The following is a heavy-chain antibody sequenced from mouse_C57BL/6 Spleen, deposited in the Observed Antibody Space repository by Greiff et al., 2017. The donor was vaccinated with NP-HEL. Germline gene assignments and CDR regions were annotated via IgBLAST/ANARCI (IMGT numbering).Heavy chain of an antibody. D-gene: IGHD2-4*01. V-gene: IGHV1-69*01. CDR2: IDPSDSYT. CDR1: GYTFTSYW. CDR3: ARLGYDYDEFAY. Sequence: VQLQQPGAELVMPGASVKLSCKASGYTFTSYWMHWVKQRPGQGLEWIGEIDPSDSYTNYNQKFKGKSTLTVDKSSSTAYMQRSSLTSEDSAVYYCARLGYDYDEFAYWGQGTLVTVSA. J-gene: IGHJ3*01.